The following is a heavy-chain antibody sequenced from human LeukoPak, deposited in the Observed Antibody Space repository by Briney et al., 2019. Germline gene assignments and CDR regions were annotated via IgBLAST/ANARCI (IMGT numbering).Heavy chain of an antibody. CDR3: AISSSSVPFYFDY. CDR2: IDYTGST. J-gene: IGHJ4*02. D-gene: IGHD6-6*01. Sequence: PSETLSLTCTVSGFSISSGDYYWSWLRQPPGKGLEWIGYIDYTGSTYYNSSLKSRITISIDTSKNQVFLKLSSVTAADTAVCYCAISSSSVPFYFDYWGQGTLVTVSS. CDR1: GFSISSGDYY. V-gene: IGHV4-30-4*01.